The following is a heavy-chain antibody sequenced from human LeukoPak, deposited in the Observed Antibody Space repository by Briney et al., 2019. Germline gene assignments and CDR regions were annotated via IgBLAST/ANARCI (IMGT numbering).Heavy chain of an antibody. J-gene: IGHJ4*02. V-gene: IGHV5-51*01. D-gene: IGHD2-21*02. CDR3: ARLSYCGGDCHYNSYFDF. CDR1: GYWFTTYW. Sequence: GESLKISCKASGYWFTTYWIAWVRQMPGKGLEWMGIIYPGDSETRYSPSFHGQVTISADKSISTAYLQWSSLQASDSAMYYCARLSYCGGDCHYNSYFDFWGQGTLVSVSS. CDR2: IYPGDSET.